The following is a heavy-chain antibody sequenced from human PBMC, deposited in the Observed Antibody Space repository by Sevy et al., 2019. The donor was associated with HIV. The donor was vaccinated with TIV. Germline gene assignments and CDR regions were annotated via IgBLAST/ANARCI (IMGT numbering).Heavy chain of an antibody. J-gene: IGHJ4*02. CDR3: ARSAPLKDY. Sequence: GESLKISCAASGFSFSSYDMNWVRQAPGKGLEWLSYISSSGATISYADSVKGRFTISRDNAKNSVYLQMNSLRAEDTALYYCARSAPLKDYWGQGTLVTVSS. CDR1: GFSFSSYD. CDR2: ISSSGATI. V-gene: IGHV3-48*03.